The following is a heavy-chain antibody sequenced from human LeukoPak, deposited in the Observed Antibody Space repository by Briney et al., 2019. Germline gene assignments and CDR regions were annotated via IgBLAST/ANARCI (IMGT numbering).Heavy chain of an antibody. D-gene: IGHD3-16*01. J-gene: IGHJ4*02. CDR2: INPSGGST. Sequence: ASVKVSCKASGHTFTSYYMHWVRQAPGQGLEWMGIINPSGGSTSYAQKFQGRVTMTRDMSASTVYMELSSLRSEDTAVYYCARRGRLQAFDYWGQGTLVTVSS. V-gene: IGHV1-46*01. CDR1: GHTFTSYY. CDR3: ARRGRLQAFDY.